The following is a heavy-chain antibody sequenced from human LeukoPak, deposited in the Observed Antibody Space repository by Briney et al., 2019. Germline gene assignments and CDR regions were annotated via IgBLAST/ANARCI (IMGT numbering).Heavy chain of an antibody. Sequence: GASVKVSCKAAGGTFISYAIRWVGQARGQGGEGMGGIIPIFGKANYAQKFQGGVTITADESTRTAYMELSSLRSEDTAVYYCARVGATYYGSGRNYWYFDLWGRGTLVTVSS. CDR1: GGTFISYA. J-gene: IGHJ2*01. D-gene: IGHD3-10*01. CDR2: IIPIFGKA. CDR3: ARVGATYYGSGRNYWYFDL. V-gene: IGHV1-69*13.